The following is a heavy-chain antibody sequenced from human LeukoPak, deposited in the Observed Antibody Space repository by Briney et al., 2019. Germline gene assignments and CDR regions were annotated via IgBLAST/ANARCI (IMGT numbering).Heavy chain of an antibody. CDR3: ARGAYDFWSGYQYYFDY. V-gene: IGHV1-2*02. Sequence: ASVKVSCKASGYTFTGYYMHWVRQAPGQGLEWMGWINPNSGGTNYAQKFQGRVTMTRDTSISTTYMELSRLRSDDTAVYYCARGAYDFWSGYQYYFDYWGQGALVTVSS. CDR1: GYTFTGYY. J-gene: IGHJ4*02. D-gene: IGHD3-3*01. CDR2: INPNSGGT.